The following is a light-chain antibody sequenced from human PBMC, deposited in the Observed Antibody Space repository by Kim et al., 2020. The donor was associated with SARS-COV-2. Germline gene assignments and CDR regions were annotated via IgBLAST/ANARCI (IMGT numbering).Light chain of an antibody. V-gene: IGKV3-15*01. CDR3: HQYNAGPPGDT. Sequence: EIVMTQSPATLSVSPGERATLSCRASQSISNNLAWYQHKPGQAPRLLIYGASTRATGIPARFSGSGSGTDFTLTVSSLQSEDFAVYYCHQYNAGPPGDTFGQGTKLEI. J-gene: IGKJ2*01. CDR2: GAS. CDR1: QSISNN.